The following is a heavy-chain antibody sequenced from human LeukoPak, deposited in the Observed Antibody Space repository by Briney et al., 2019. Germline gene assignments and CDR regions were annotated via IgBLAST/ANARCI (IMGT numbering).Heavy chain of an antibody. CDR2: ITASGGNT. Sequence: GGSLRLSCAASGFTFSSYAMGWVRQAPGKGLEWVSAITASGGNTYYADSVKGRFTISRDNSKNTLYLQMNSLRAEDTAVYYCAKVSCSSTSCYYHYYYYMDVWGKGTTVTVSS. V-gene: IGHV3-23*01. D-gene: IGHD2-2*01. CDR3: AKVSCSSTSCYYHYYYYMDV. J-gene: IGHJ6*03. CDR1: GFTFSSYA.